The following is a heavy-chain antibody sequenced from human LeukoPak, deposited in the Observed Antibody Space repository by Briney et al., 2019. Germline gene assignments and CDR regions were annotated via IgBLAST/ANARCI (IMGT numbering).Heavy chain of an antibody. CDR1: GFTFSSYA. J-gene: IGHJ4*02. D-gene: IGHD5-18*01. Sequence: GGSLRLSCAASGFTFSSYAMSWVRQAPGKGLEWVSAISGSGGSTYYADSVKGRFTISRDNSKNALYLQMNSLRAEDTAVYYCEKDGGYSYGQYYFDYWGQGTLVTVSS. CDR2: ISGSGGST. CDR3: EKDGGYSYGQYYFDY. V-gene: IGHV3-23*01.